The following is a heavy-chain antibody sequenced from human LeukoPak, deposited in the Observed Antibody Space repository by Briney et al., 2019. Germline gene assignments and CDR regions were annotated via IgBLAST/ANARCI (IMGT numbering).Heavy chain of an antibody. CDR2: IYYSGST. CDR1: GGSISSYY. Sequence: SETLSLTCTVSGGSISSYYWSWIRQPPGKGLEWIGYIYYSGSTNYNSSLKSRVTISVDTSKNQFSLKLSSVTAADTAVYYCARQTMTTADAFDIWGQGTMVTVSS. CDR3: ARQTMTTADAFDI. J-gene: IGHJ3*02. V-gene: IGHV4-59*08. D-gene: IGHD4-17*01.